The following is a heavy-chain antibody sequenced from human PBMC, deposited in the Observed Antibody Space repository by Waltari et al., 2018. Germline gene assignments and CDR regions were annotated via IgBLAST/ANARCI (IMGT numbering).Heavy chain of an antibody. J-gene: IGHJ4*02. CDR2: IYHSGRT. CDR3: AREYGDYDY. V-gene: IGHV4-38-2*02. CDR1: GYSISSGYY. Sequence: QVQLQESGPGLVKPSETLSLTCTVSGYSISSGYYWGWIRQPPGKGLEWIGSIYHSGRTYCNPSLKSRVTISIDTSKNQFSLKLTSVTAADTAVYYCAREYGDYDYWGQGTLVTVSS. D-gene: IGHD4-17*01.